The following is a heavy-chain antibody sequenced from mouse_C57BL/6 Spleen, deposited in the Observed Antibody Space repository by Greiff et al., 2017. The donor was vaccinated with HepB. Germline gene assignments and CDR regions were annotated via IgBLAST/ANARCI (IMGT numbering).Heavy chain of an antibody. J-gene: IGHJ2*01. Sequence: EVHLVESGGGLVQPGGSIKLSCVASGFTFSNYWMNWVRQSPEKGLEWVAQIRLKSDNYATHYAESVKGRFTISRDDSKSSVYLQMNNLRAEDTGIYYCTGWTGYYFDYWGQGTTLTVSS. V-gene: IGHV6-3*01. D-gene: IGHD2-2*01. CDR2: IRLKSDNYAT. CDR3: TGWTGYYFDY. CDR1: GFTFSNYW.